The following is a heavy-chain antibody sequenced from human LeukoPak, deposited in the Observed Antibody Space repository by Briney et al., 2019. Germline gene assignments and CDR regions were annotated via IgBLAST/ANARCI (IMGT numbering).Heavy chain of an antibody. J-gene: IGHJ4*02. D-gene: IGHD3-10*01. CDR2: IYYSGST. CDR1: GGSISSSSYY. CDR3: ARAHWGSGSYYSFLFDY. V-gene: IGHV4-39*07. Sequence: SETLSLTCTVSGGSISSSSYYWGWIRQPPGKGLEWIGSIYYSGSTYYNPSLKSRVTISVDTSKNQFSLKLSSVTAADTAVYYCARAHWGSGSYYSFLFDYWGQGTLVTVSS.